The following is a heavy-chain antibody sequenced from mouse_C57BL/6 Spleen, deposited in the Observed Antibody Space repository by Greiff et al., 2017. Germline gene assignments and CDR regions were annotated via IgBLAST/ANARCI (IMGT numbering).Heavy chain of an antibody. Sequence: QVQLKESGPGLVQPSPSLSISCTVSGFSLTSYGVHWVRQSPGQGLEWLGVIWRGGSTDYNTAFMSRLGITTDNSKGQVFFKMNSLQANDTAIYYCAKNGGYYYGSSYNYLDYWGQGTTLTVSS. CDR2: IWRGGST. CDR3: AKNGGYYYGSSYNYLDY. V-gene: IGHV2-5*01. CDR1: GFSLTSYG. J-gene: IGHJ2*01. D-gene: IGHD1-1*01.